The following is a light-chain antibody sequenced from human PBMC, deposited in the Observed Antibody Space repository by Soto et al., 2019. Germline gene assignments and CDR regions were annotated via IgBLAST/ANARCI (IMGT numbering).Light chain of an antibody. Sequence: EVVLTQSPGTMSLSPGERATLSCRASQSIINNYLAWYQQRPGQAPRLVIYGSSDRATGIPGRFSGIGSGTDVTLTISSLEPEDVAGYDCYLYGSTPLYTFGQVNKVEI. CDR2: GSS. CDR1: QSIINNY. CDR3: YLYGSTPLYT. V-gene: IGKV3-20*01. J-gene: IGKJ2*01.